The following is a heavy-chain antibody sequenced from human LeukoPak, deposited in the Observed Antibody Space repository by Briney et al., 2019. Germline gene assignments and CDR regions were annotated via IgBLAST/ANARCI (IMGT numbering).Heavy chain of an antibody. D-gene: IGHD4-11*01. J-gene: IGHJ4*02. V-gene: IGHV3-21*01. CDR1: GFTFSSYS. CDR2: ISSSSSYI. Sequence: GGSLRLSCAASGFTFSSYSMNWVRQAPGKGLEWVSSISSSSSYIYYADSVEGRFTISRDNAKNSLYLQMNSLRAEDTAVYYCARDGTYSNYWSLPDYWGQGTLVTVSS. CDR3: ARDGTYSNYWSLPDY.